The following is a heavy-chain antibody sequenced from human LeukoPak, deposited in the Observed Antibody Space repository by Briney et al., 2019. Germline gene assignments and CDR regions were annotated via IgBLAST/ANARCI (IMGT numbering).Heavy chain of an antibody. J-gene: IGHJ4*02. Sequence: SETLSLTCTVSGGSISSYYWSWIRQPPGKGLEWIGYIYYSGSTNYNPSLKSRVTISVDTSKNQFSLKLSSVTAADTAVYYCASLTRGYSGYELNYWGQGTLVTVSS. CDR3: ASLTRGYSGYELNY. CDR1: GGSISSYY. D-gene: IGHD5-12*01. V-gene: IGHV4-59*01. CDR2: IYYSGST.